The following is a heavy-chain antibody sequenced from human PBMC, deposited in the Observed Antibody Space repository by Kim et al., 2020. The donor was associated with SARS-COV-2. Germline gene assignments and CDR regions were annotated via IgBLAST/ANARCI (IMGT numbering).Heavy chain of an antibody. V-gene: IGHV3-23*01. Sequence: GGSLRLSCVASGFTFTSRAMSWVRQSPVKGLEWVASINNGGNPYCANSVKGRFTISRDITKDTLYLQMNSLRADDTALYYCAKDHPSNGWPAFDSWGQGTLVTVSS. CDR3: AKDHPSNGWPAFDS. D-gene: IGHD6-19*01. CDR2: INNGGNP. J-gene: IGHJ4*02. CDR1: GFTFTSRA.